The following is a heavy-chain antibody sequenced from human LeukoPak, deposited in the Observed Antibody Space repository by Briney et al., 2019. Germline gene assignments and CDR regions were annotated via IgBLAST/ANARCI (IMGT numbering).Heavy chain of an antibody. CDR2: ISATADRT. D-gene: IGHD1-14*01. J-gene: IGHJ6*02. CDR3: AKVLSTTLNYWYGMDV. Sequence: GGSLRLSCAPSVFRFSDFPLIWVRLTPGKGLEAFSSISATADRTYYIDSVKGRFTISRDNSKNTLFLQMNGLRAEDTAVYYCAKVLSTTLNYWYGMDVWGQGTTVTVSS. CDR1: VFRFSDFP. V-gene: IGHV3-23*01.